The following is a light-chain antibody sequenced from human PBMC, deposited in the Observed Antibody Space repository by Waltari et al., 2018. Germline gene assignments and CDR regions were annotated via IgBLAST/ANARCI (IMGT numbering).Light chain of an antibody. Sequence: QSALTQPRSVSGSPGQSVTISCTGTSSDVGGYNYVSWYQQLPGKAPKLMISDVSKRPSGVPDRFSGSKSGNTASLTISGLQAEDEADYYCCSYAGSYTFALFGGGTKLTVL. CDR1: SSDVGGYNY. V-gene: IGLV2-11*01. CDR3: CSYAGSYTFAL. CDR2: DVS. J-gene: IGLJ2*01.